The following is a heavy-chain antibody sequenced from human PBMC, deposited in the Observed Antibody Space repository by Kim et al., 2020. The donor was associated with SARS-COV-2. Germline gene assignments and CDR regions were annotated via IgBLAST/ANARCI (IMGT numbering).Heavy chain of an antibody. CDR3: ARRFYFDSANYFDY. Sequence: NPSLKGRVTISVDTSKNQFSLKLSSVTAADTAVYYCARRFYFDSANYFDYWGQGTLVTVSS. V-gene: IGHV4-39*01. J-gene: IGHJ4*02. D-gene: IGHD3-9*01.